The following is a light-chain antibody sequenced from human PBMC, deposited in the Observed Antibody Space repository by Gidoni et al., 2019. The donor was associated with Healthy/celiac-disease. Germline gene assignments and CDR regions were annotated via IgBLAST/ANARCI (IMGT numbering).Light chain of an antibody. V-gene: IGKV1-39*01. J-gene: IGKJ4*01. Sequence: DIQMTQSPSSLSASVGDRVTITCRASQSISSYLNWYQQKPGKAPQLLIYAASSLQSGVPSRFSGSGAGTYFTLTSSSLQPEDFATYYCQQSYSTPDTFGGGTKVEIK. CDR1: QSISSY. CDR2: AAS. CDR3: QQSYSTPDT.